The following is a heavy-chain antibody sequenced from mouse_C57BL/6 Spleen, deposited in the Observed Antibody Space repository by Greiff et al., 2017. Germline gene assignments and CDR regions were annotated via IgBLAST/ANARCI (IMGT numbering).Heavy chain of an antibody. J-gene: IGHJ2*01. Sequence: VQLQQSGAELARPGASVKLSCKASGYTFTSYGISWVKQRTGQGLEWIGEIYPRSGNTYYNEKFKGKATLTADKSSSTAYMELRRLTSEDSAVYFCARSDEGYYHYFDYWGQGTTLTVSS. CDR1: GYTFTSYG. D-gene: IGHD2-3*01. V-gene: IGHV1-81*01. CDR3: ARSDEGYYHYFDY. CDR2: IYPRSGNT.